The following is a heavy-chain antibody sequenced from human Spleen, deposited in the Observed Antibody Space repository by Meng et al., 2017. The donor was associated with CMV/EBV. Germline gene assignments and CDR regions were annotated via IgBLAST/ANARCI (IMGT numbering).Heavy chain of an antibody. J-gene: IGHJ6*02. CDR1: IFSSYT. CDR3: VSSDVDTEGHYSYGMDV. CDR2: ISDSSGHI. V-gene: IGHV3-21*01. Sequence: IFSSYTMNWVRQAPGKGLEWVSSISDSSGHIYYADSVKGRFTISRDNAKNSLYLQMNRLRVVDTAVYYCVSSDVDTEGHYSYGMDVWGQGTTVTVSS. D-gene: IGHD5-18*01.